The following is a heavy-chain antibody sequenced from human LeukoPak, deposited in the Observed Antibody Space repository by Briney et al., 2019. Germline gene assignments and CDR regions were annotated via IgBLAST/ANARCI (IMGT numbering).Heavy chain of an antibody. D-gene: IGHD2-15*01. J-gene: IGHJ4*02. CDR2: IYYSGST. CDR1: GGSISSYY. V-gene: IGHV4-59*01. Sequence: SETLSLTCTVSGGSISSYYWSWIRQPPGKGLEWIGYIYYSGSTNYNPSLKSRVTISVDTSKNQFSLKLSSVTAADTAVYYCARGGGYCSGGSCHIDCWGQGTLVTVSS. CDR3: ARGGGYCSGGSCHIDC.